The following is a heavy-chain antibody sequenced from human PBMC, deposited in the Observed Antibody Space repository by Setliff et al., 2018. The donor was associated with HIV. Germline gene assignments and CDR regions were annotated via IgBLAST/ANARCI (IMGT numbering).Heavy chain of an antibody. J-gene: IGHJ4*02. CDR1: GFTFGVYA. V-gene: IGHV3-49*04. CDR3: TRDGGYFDY. Sequence: GGSLRLSCTTSGFTFGVYAMTWVRQAPGKGLEWVGFIRHKAYGGTAEYDASVKGRFTISRDDSKSITYLQMNSLKTEDTAVYYCTRDGGYFDYWGQGTLVTVSS. CDR2: IRHKAYGGTA. D-gene: IGHD3-3*01.